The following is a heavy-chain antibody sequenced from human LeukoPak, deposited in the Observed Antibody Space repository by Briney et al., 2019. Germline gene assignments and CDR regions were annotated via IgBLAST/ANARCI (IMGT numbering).Heavy chain of an antibody. CDR3: ARTPARGVVDY. J-gene: IGHJ4*02. D-gene: IGHD3-10*01. V-gene: IGHV4-59*01. CDR1: GGSISSYY. CDR2: IYYSGST. Sequence: PSETLSLTCTVSGGSISSYYWSWLRQPPGKGLEWIGYIYYSGSTNYNPSLKSRVTISVDTSKNQFSLKLSSVTAADTAVYYCARTPARGVVDYWGQGTLVTVSS.